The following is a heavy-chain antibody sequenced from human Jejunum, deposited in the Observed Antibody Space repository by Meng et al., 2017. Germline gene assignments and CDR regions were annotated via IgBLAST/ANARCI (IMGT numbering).Heavy chain of an antibody. V-gene: IGHV3-48*03. CDR1: GFTFRSYE. CDR3: AREGSSWSMVDY. CDR2: ISSSATTT. D-gene: IGHD6-13*01. J-gene: IGHJ4*02. Sequence: GGSLRLSCAASGFTFRSYEMNWVRQAPGKGLEWISYISSSATTTYYANSVKGRFTISRDNARNSLYLQMSSLRVEDTAVYYCAREGSSWSMVDYWGQGTLVTVSS.